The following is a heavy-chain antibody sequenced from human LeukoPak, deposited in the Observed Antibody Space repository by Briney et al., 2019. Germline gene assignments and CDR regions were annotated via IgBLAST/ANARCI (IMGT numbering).Heavy chain of an antibody. Sequence: GGSLRLSCAASGFTFSSYSMNWVRQAPGKGLEWVSYISSSSSTIYYADSVKGRFTISRDNAKKSLYLQMNSLRAEDTAVYYCARDYDFGVVNNWGQGTLVTVSS. V-gene: IGHV3-48*01. J-gene: IGHJ4*02. CDR3: ARDYDFGVVNN. D-gene: IGHD3-3*01. CDR2: ISSSSSTI. CDR1: GFTFSSYS.